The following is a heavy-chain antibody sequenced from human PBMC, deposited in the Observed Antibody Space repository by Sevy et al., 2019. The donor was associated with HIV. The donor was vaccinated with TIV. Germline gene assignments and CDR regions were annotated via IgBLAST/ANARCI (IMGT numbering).Heavy chain of an antibody. V-gene: IGHV3-48*01. Sequence: GGSLRLSCAASGFTFSSYSMNWVRQAPGKGLEWVSYISSSGRTIYYADSVKGRFTISRDNAENSLYLQMNSLRAEDTAVYYCARRVRSDDAFDIWGQGTMVTVSS. CDR3: ARRVRSDDAFDI. D-gene: IGHD6-13*01. J-gene: IGHJ3*02. CDR2: ISSSGRTI. CDR1: GFTFSSYS.